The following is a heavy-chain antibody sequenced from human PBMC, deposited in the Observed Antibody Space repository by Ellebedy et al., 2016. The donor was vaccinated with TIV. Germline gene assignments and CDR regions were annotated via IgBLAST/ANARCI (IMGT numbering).Heavy chain of an antibody. CDR1: GGSFSGYY. CDR3: ARGVRGIYCSSTSCPGLFNP. CDR2: INHSGST. V-gene: IGHV4-34*01. Sequence: SETLSLXCAVYGGSFSGYYWSWIRQPPGKGLEWIGEINHSGSTNYNPSLKSRVTISVDTSKNRFSLKLSSVTAADTAVYYCARGVRGIYCSSTSCPGLFNPWGQGTLVTVSS. D-gene: IGHD2-2*01. J-gene: IGHJ5*02.